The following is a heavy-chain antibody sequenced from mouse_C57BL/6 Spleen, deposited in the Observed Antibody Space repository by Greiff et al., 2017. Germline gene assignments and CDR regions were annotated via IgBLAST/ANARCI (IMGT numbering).Heavy chain of an antibody. CDR2: ISSGGDYI. J-gene: IGHJ2*01. CDR3: TREKGNHYFDY. V-gene: IGHV5-9-1*02. Sequence: EVQVVESGEGLVKPGGSLKLSCAASGFTFSSYAMSWVRQTPEKRLEWVAYISSGGDYIYYADTVKGRFTISRDNARNTLYLQMSSLKSEDTAMYYCTREKGNHYFDYWGQGTTLTVSS. CDR1: GFTFSSYA. D-gene: IGHD2-1*01.